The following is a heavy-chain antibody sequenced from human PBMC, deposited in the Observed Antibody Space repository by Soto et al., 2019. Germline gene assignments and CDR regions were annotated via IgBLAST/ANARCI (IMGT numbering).Heavy chain of an antibody. CDR1: GYTFTIYA. Sequence: WASVKVSCKASGYTFTIYAIHWVRQAPGQGLEWMGWINAGNGNTKSSQKFQGRLTITSDTSANTAYMELSSLRSEDTAVYYCARPRVTTGENWFDLWGQGTLVTVSS. J-gene: IGHJ5*02. D-gene: IGHD4-4*01. V-gene: IGHV1-3*01. CDR3: ARPRVTTGENWFDL. CDR2: INAGNGNT.